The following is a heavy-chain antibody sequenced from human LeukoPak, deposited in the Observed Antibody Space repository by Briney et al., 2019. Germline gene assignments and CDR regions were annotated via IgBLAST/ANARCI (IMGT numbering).Heavy chain of an antibody. D-gene: IGHD5-18*01. Sequence: SVKVSCKASGGTFSSYAISWVRQAPGQGLEWMGGIIPIFGTANYAQKFQSRVTITADKSTSTAYMELSSLRSEDTAVYYCARQPIQLWFYFDYWGQGTLVTVSS. V-gene: IGHV1-69*06. CDR1: GGTFSSYA. J-gene: IGHJ4*02. CDR2: IIPIFGTA. CDR3: ARQPIQLWFYFDY.